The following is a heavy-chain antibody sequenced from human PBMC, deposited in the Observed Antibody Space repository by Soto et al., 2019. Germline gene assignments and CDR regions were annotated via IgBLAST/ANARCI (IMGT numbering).Heavy chain of an antibody. J-gene: IGHJ5*02. Sequence: PGGSLRLSCAASGFTFSSYAMHWVRQAPGKGLEWVAVISYDGSNKYYADSVKGRFTISRDNSKNTLYLQMNSLRAEDTAVYYCARDGGDGYNWGNWFDPWGQGTLVTVSS. CDR3: ARDGGDGYNWGNWFDP. V-gene: IGHV3-30-3*01. CDR2: ISYDGSNK. D-gene: IGHD5-12*01. CDR1: GFTFSSYA.